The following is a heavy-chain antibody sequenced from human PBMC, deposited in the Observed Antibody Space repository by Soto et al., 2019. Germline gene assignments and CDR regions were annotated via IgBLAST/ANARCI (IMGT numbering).Heavy chain of an antibody. CDR2: IKSKTDGGTT. Sequence: GGSLRLSCAASGFTFSNAWMNWVRQAPGKGLEWVGRIKSKTDGGTTDYAAPVKGRITISRGDSKNTLYLQMNSLKTEDTAVYYCTTAFPNYYGSGSYYRENYPTRYYYGMDVWGQGTTVTVSS. D-gene: IGHD3-10*01. V-gene: IGHV3-15*07. CDR3: TTAFPNYYGSGSYYRENYPTRYYYGMDV. CDR1: GFTFSNAW. J-gene: IGHJ6*02.